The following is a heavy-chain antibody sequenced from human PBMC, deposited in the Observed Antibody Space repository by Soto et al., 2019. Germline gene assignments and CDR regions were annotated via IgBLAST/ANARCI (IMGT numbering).Heavy chain of an antibody. Sequence: SETLSLTCAVYGGSFSGYYWSWIRQPPGKGLEWIGEINHSGSTNYNPSLKSRVTISVDTSKNQFSLKLSSVTAADTAVYYCARSPLDYWGQGTLVTVSS. CDR1: GGSFSGYY. CDR3: ARSPLDY. CDR2: INHSGST. V-gene: IGHV4-34*01. J-gene: IGHJ4*02.